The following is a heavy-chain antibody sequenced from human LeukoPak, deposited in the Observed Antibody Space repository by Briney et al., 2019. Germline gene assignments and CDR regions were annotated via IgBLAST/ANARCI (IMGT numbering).Heavy chain of an antibody. CDR2: IYYSGSP. D-gene: IGHD3-22*01. Sequence: KPSETLSLTCSVSSGSLSGHSWTWIRQPPGKGLEWIGYIYYSGSPSYSPSLKSRVTISADTSRSQFSLQLTSVTTADTAVYYCARGSLYDSSGYYWDYWGQGSLVTVSS. CDR1: SGSLSGHS. CDR3: ARGSLYDSSGYYWDY. J-gene: IGHJ4*02. V-gene: IGHV4-59*11.